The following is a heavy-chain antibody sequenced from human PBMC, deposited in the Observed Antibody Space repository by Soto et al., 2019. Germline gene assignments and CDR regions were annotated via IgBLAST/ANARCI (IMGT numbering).Heavy chain of an antibody. Sequence: EVQLLESGGGLVQPGGSLRLSCAASGFAFSSYAMSWVRQATGKGLEWVSVISGGGGSTYDADSVKGRFPISRDNSKTAGDLQMNSRSAEEKAVYHCAKGTYDCSLSGLDVFDIWGQGTMVSVSA. D-gene: IGHD3-22*01. J-gene: IGHJ3*02. CDR3: AKGTYDCSLSGLDVFDI. CDR2: ISGGGGST. CDR1: GFAFSSYA. V-gene: IGHV3-23*01.